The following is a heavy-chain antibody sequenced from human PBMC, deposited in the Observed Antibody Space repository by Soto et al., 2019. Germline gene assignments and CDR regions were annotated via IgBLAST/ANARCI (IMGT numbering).Heavy chain of an antibody. CDR2: ITINGNT. D-gene: IGHD1-7*01. V-gene: IGHV4-4*07. CDR3: ARETGENWTYEAH. CDR1: GAYINDFS. Sequence: SYTLSLTSRVSGAYINDFSWSWIRQHAGKGLEWIGRITINGNTQKNPSFKSRVTMSIDTSRNHFSLNLQSATAADTALYYCARETGENWTYEAHWGPGTLVTVSS. J-gene: IGHJ1*01.